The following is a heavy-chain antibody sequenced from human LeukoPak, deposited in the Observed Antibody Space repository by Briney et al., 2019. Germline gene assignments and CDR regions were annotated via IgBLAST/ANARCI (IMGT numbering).Heavy chain of an antibody. Sequence: GGSLRLSCAASGFTFRNYWMGWVRQAPGKGLEWVANTKPDGSAEYYADSVRGRFTTSRDNASNFLYLQMNSLRAEDTAVYYCASGLSSGYAFDIWGQGTMVTVSS. V-gene: IGHV3-7*01. CDR2: TKPDGSAE. D-gene: IGHD3-22*01. CDR3: ASGLSSGYAFDI. CDR1: GFTFRNYW. J-gene: IGHJ3*02.